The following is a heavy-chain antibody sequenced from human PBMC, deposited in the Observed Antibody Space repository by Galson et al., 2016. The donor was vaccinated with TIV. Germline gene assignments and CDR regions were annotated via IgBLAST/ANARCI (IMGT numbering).Heavy chain of an antibody. Sequence: SVKVSCKASGYTFTGYYLHWVRQAPGQGLEWMGWINPNSGDTHYAENFQGWVTMTRDTSITTAYMELTRLKFDDTAVFYCARGLGKYTGTYSWWTYSDAMDVWGQGTTVTVS. D-gene: IGHD1-26*01. CDR1: GYTFTGYY. CDR2: INPNSGDT. CDR3: ARGLGKYTGTYSWWTYSDAMDV. V-gene: IGHV1-2*04. J-gene: IGHJ6*02.